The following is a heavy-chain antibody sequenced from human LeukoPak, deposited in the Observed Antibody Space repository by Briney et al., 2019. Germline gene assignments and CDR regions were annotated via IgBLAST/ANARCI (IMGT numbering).Heavy chain of an antibody. J-gene: IGHJ4*02. Sequence: SVKVSCKASGGTFSSYAISWLRQAPGQGLEWMGRIIPILGIANYAQKFQGRVTITADKSTSTAYMELSSLRSEDTAVYYCARDPNYYDSSGPHGWGQGTLVTVSS. V-gene: IGHV1-69*04. CDR3: ARDPNYYDSSGPHG. CDR1: GGTFSSYA. CDR2: IIPILGIA. D-gene: IGHD3-22*01.